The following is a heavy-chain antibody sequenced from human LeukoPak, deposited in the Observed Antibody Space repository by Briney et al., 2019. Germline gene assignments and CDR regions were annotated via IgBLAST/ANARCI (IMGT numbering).Heavy chain of an antibody. V-gene: IGHV3-23*01. CDR1: GFTFSSYA. Sequence: GGSLRLSCAAPGFTFSSYAMTWVRLTPGKGLEWVSSIKGSGSYAMYADSVSGRFTTSRDNSRNTIFLQMTSLRAEDTAIYYCGRDPNGDYIGAFEFWGLGTLVSVSS. J-gene: IGHJ3*01. CDR3: GRDPNGDYIGAFEF. D-gene: IGHD4-17*01. CDR2: IKGSGSYA.